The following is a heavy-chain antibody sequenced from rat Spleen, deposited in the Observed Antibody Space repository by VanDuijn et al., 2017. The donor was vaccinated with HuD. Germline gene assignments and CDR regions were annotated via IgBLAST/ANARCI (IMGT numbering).Heavy chain of an antibody. D-gene: IGHD1-1*01. J-gene: IGHJ2*01. CDR3: ARQGYYSALFDY. V-gene: IGHV5S13*01. CDR1: GFTFSNYD. CDR2: ISTGGGNT. Sequence: EVQLVESGGGLVQPGRSLKLSCAASGFTFSNYDMAWVRQAPTKGLEWIASISTGGGNTYYRDSVKGRFTISRDNAKNTQYLQMDSLRSEDTATYYCARQGYYSALFDYWGQGVMVTVSS.